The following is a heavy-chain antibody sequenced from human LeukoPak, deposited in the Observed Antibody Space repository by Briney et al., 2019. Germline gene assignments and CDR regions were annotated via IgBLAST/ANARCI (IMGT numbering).Heavy chain of an antibody. CDR3: ARGGDFGAWAFDI. V-gene: IGHV1-46*04. CDR2: ISTTSGST. D-gene: IGHD2-21*02. J-gene: IGHJ3*02. Sequence: AGSLKLSCTASGFSFSEYYIHWVRQAPGRGLEWIGIISTTSGSTNYAQSLQARFTITRDDATNTLYLQLISLRSDDTAVYYCARGGDFGAWAFDIWGEGTTVIVS. CDR1: GFSFSEYY.